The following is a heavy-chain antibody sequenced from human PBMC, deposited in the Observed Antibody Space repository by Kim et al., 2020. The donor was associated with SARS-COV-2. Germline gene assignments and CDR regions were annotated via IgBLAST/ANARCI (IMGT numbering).Heavy chain of an antibody. CDR3: AKGEPRPYYFDY. J-gene: IGHJ4*02. V-gene: IGHV3-23*01. Sequence: DHVKGRFTNSRDNSKNTLYLQMNSLRAEDTAVYYCAKGEPRPYYFDYWGQGTLVTVSS. D-gene: IGHD6-25*01.